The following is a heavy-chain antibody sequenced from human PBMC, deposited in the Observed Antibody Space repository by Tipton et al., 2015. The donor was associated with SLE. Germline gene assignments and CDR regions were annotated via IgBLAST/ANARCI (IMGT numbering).Heavy chain of an antibody. J-gene: IGHJ5*02. CDR3: ASSNGYSSSWYGPYNWFDP. V-gene: IGHV4-39*07. CDR2: IYYSGST. CDR1: GGSISSSRYY. Sequence: LRLSCTVSGGSISSSRYYWGWIRQHPGKGLEWIGSIYYSGSTYYNPSLKSRVTISVDTSKNQFSLKLSSVTAADTAVYYCASSNGYSSSWYGPYNWFDPWGQGTLVTVSS. D-gene: IGHD6-13*01.